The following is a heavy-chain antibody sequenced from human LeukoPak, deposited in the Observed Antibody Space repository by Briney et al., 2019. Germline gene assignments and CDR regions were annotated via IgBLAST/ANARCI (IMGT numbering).Heavy chain of an antibody. CDR1: GGSISSSSYY. V-gene: IGHV4-39*01. CDR2: IYYSGST. J-gene: IGHJ5*02. Sequence: SETLSLTCTVSGGSISSSSYYWGWIRQPPGKGMEWIGSIYYSGSTYYNPSLKSRVTISADTSKNQFSLKLSSVTAADTAVYYCAKHYYDSSGYGGWFDPWGQGTLVTVSS. D-gene: IGHD3-22*01. CDR3: AKHYYDSSGYGGWFDP.